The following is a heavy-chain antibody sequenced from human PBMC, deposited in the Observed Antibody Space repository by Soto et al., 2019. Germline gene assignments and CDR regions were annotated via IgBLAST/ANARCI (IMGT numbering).Heavy chain of an antibody. CDR1: GFSFSVYG. CDR3: AAWAEGATEVH. V-gene: IGHV3-33*01. J-gene: IGHJ4*02. D-gene: IGHD2-15*01. Sequence: GGSLSLSCATSGFSFSVYGMHWVRQAPGKGLEWVAVIWYDASKQFYAAAVEGRFTISRDNSKAILYLQMNSLRAEDTAVYYCAAWAEGATEVHWGQGTLVTVSS. CDR2: IWYDASKQ.